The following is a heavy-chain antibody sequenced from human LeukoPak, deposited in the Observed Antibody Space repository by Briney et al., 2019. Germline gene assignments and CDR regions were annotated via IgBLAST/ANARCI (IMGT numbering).Heavy chain of an antibody. D-gene: IGHD1-1*01. CDR2: IYYNGRT. CDR1: GGSIISYY. V-gene: IGHV4-59*08. Sequence: SETLSPTCTVSGGSIISYYWSWIRQPPGKGLEWIGYIYYNGRTTYHPSLTRRVTISVDTSNNQFSLNLSSVSPADTAVYYCARHGGTPAINDAFDIWGQGTMVTVSS. CDR3: ARHGGTPAINDAFDI. J-gene: IGHJ3*02.